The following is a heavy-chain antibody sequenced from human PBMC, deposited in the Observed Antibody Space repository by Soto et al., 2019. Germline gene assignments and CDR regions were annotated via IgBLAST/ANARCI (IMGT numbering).Heavy chain of an antibody. V-gene: IGHV3-21*01. D-gene: IGHD3-22*01. CDR2: ISSSSSYI. CDR3: ARAPYYYDSSGYFLF. CDR1: GFTFSSYS. Sequence: GGSLRLSCAASGFTFSSYSMNWVRQAPGKGLEWVSSISSSSSYIYYADSVKGRFTISRDNAKNSLYLQMNSLRAEDTAVYYCARAPYYYDSSGYFLFWGQGTLVTVSS. J-gene: IGHJ4*02.